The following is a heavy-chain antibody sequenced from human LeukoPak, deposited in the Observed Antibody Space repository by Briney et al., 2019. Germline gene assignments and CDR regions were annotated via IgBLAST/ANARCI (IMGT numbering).Heavy chain of an antibody. Sequence: GGSLRLSCAASGLTVSSSCLTWVRQAPGKGLEWVSVIYSGGSTYYADSVKGRFTISRDNSKNTLYLQMNSLRAEDTAVYYCARLRSYGFDYWGQGTLVTVSS. D-gene: IGHD5-18*01. V-gene: IGHV3-53*01. CDR1: GLTVSSSC. CDR3: ARLRSYGFDY. CDR2: IYSGGST. J-gene: IGHJ4*02.